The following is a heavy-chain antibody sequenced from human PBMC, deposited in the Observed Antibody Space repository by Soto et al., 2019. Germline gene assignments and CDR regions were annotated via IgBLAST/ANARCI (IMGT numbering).Heavy chain of an antibody. V-gene: IGHV3-23*01. CDR1: GFTFSSYA. Sequence: PGGSLRLSCAASGFTFSSYAMSWVRQAPGKGLEWVSAISGSGGSTYYADSVKGRFTISRDNSKNTLYLQMSSLRAEDTAVYYCVKDSPSRGRYFDWAYYFDYWGQGTLVTVSS. J-gene: IGHJ4*02. CDR3: VKDSPSRGRYFDWAYYFDY. CDR2: ISGSGGST. D-gene: IGHD3-9*01.